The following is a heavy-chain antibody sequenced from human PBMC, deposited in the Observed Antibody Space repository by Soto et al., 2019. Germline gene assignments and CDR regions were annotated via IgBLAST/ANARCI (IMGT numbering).Heavy chain of an antibody. J-gene: IGHJ6*02. D-gene: IGHD6-19*01. Sequence: PGGSLRLSCAASGFSFSDAWMTWVRQGPEKGLEWVGRIKSKTDGETTDYAAPVKGRFTISRDDSENTVYLQINSLKTEDTAVYYCTTSDSAWDYYGMDVWGQGTTVTVSS. CDR2: IKSKTDGETT. V-gene: IGHV3-15*01. CDR1: GFSFSDAW. CDR3: TTSDSAWDYYGMDV.